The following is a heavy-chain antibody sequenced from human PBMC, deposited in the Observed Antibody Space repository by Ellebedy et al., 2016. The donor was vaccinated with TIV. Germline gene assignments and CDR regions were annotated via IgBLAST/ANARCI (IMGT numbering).Heavy chain of an antibody. D-gene: IGHD5-24*01. CDR2: IKQDGSEK. J-gene: IGHJ4*02. V-gene: IGHV3-7*01. CDR3: ARDGYNTGTIDY. CDR1: GFTFSNFW. Sequence: GESLKISCAASGFTFSNFWMSWVRQAPGKGLEWVANIKQDGSEKYYVDSVKGRFTISRDNAKNSLYLQMNSLRAEDTAVYYCARDGYNTGTIDYWGQGTLVTVSS.